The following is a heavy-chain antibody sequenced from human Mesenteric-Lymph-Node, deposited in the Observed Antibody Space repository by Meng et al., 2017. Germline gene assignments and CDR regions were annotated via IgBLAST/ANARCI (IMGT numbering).Heavy chain of an antibody. Sequence: GESLKISCAASGFTFSSYGMHWVRQAPGKGLEWVSSISSSSSYIYYADSVKGRFTISRDNAKNSLYLQMNSLRAEDTAVYYCARATRRDGYNGLYYFDYWGQGTLVTVSS. V-gene: IGHV3-21*01. CDR1: GFTFSSYG. J-gene: IGHJ4*02. CDR3: ARATRRDGYNGLYYFDY. D-gene: IGHD5-24*01. CDR2: ISSSSSYI.